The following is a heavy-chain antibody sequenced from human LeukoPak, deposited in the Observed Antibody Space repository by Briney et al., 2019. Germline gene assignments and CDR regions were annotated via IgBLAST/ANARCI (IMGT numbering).Heavy chain of an antibody. V-gene: IGHV1-46*01. CDR3: ARDSLEAGDAFDI. Sequence: ASVKVSCKASGYTFTSYYMHWVRQAPGQGLEWMGIINPSGGSTSYAQKFQGRVTMTRDTSTSTVYMELSSLRPEDTAVYYCARDSLEAGDAFDIWGQGTMVTVSS. CDR1: GYTFTSYY. CDR2: INPSGGST. J-gene: IGHJ3*02.